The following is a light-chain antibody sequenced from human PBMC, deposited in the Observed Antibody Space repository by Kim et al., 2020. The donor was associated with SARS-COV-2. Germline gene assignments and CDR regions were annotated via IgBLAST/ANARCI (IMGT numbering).Light chain of an antibody. CDR1: QTFSSPQ. CDR2: GAS. J-gene: IGKJ2*01. CDR3: HHYLSSLYT. V-gene: IGKV3-20*01. Sequence: IVLTQSPDTLSLSPGERATLSCRASQTFSSPQVAWHQQKPGQPPRLLNYGASRTAAGIPGRFTGGGSGTDFTLTITMVEPEDFAVYYCHHYLSSLYTFGQGTKLEI.